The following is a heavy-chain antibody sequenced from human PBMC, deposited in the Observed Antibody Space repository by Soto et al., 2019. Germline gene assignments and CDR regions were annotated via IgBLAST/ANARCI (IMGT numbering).Heavy chain of an antibody. D-gene: IGHD6-19*01. V-gene: IGHV1-8*01. CDR3: AGTVAGDYYFDY. Sequence: GASLKVSCKASGYTFTSYDINWVRQATGQGLEWMGWMNPNSGNTGYAQKFQGRVTMTRNTSISTAYMELSSLRSEDTAVYYCAGTVAGDYYFDYWGQGTLVTVSS. J-gene: IGHJ4*02. CDR2: MNPNSGNT. CDR1: GYTFTSYD.